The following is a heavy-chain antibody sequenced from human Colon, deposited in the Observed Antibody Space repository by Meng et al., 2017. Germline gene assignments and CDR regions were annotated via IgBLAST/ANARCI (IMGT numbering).Heavy chain of an antibody. CDR2: MFHSGTT. CDR1: GGSVSSGSHY. V-gene: IGHV4-61*01. Sequence: VQLQESGPGLGRPSETLSLTCNVSGGSVSSGSHYWSWIRQPPGKGLEWIGYMFHSGTTKYNPSLKSRVSMSVDTTKNQFYLKLTSVTVADTAVFYCARLIAGWPFYFDYWGQGILVTVSS. D-gene: IGHD6-19*01. CDR3: ARLIAGWPFYFDY. J-gene: IGHJ4*02.